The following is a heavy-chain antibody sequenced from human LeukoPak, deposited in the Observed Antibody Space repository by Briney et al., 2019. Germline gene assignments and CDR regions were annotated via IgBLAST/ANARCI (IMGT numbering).Heavy chain of an antibody. CDR3: ARESPDFWSGLHYFDY. CDR1: GFTVSSNY. CDR2: IYSGGST. J-gene: IGHJ4*02. V-gene: IGHV3-66*02. D-gene: IGHD3-3*01. Sequence: PGGSLRLSCAASGFTVSSNYMSWARQAPGKGLEWVSVIYSGGSTYYADSVKGRFTISRDNSKNTLYLQMNSLRAEDTAVYYCARESPDFWSGLHYFDYWGQGTLVTVSS.